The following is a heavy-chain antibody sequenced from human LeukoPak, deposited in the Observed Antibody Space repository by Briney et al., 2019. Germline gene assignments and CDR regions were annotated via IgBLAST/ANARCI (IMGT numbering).Heavy chain of an antibody. CDR2: INSDGSNT. J-gene: IGHJ3*02. V-gene: IGHV3-74*01. CDR3: ARVGVGAGAFDI. Sequence: GGSLRLSCAASGFNFSMYWMHWVRQVPGKGLVWVSRINSDGSNTNYADSVKGRFTISRDNAKNTLYLQMNSLRAEDTAVYYCARVGVGAGAFDIWGQGTMVTVSS. CDR1: GFNFSMYW. D-gene: IGHD1-26*01.